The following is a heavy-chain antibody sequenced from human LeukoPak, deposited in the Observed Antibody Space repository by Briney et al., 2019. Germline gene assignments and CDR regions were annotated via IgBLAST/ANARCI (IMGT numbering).Heavy chain of an antibody. CDR1: GFTFSSYA. J-gene: IGHJ4*02. CDR3: AKRSRSGWSY. V-gene: IGHV3-23*01. D-gene: IGHD6-19*01. Sequence: PGGFLRLSCAASGFTFSSYAMSWVRQAPEKGLEWVSAISGSGGSTYYADSVKGRFTISRDNSKNTLYLQMNSLRAEDTAVYYCAKRSRSGWSYWGQGTLVTVSS. CDR2: ISGSGGST.